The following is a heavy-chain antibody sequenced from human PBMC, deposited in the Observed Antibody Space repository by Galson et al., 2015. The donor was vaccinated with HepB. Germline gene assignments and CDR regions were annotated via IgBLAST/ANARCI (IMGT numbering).Heavy chain of an antibody. CDR2: IQEDGSEK. CDR1: GFTFSNYW. D-gene: IGHD2-8*01. J-gene: IGHJ4*02. CDR3: ARDQWRIFDY. Sequence: SLRLSCAASGFTFSNYWMGWVRQAPGKGLEWVANIQEDGSEKYYVDSVRGRFTISRGNAKNSLYLQINSLRAEDTAVYYCARDQWRIFDYWGQGTLVTVSS. V-gene: IGHV3-7*03.